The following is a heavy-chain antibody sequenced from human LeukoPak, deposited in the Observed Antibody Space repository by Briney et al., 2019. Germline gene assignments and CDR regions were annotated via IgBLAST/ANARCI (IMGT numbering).Heavy chain of an antibody. CDR3: ARQRGGYVDY. V-gene: IGHV4-59*08. CDR2: IYYSGNT. CDR1: GGSMTYYY. Sequence: SETLSLTCTVSGGSMTYYYWTWIRQPPGKGLERIVYIYYSGNTNYNPSLKSRVTISVVTSKNQFSLMVGSVTAADTAVFYCARQRGGYVDYWGQGTLVTVSS. J-gene: IGHJ4*02. D-gene: IGHD2-15*01.